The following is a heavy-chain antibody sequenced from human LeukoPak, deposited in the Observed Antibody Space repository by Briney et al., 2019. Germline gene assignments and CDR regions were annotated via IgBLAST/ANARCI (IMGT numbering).Heavy chain of an antibody. CDR1: GYRFTAYS. D-gene: IGHD3-16*01. J-gene: IGHJ3*02. CDR2: INPNSGDT. CDR3: ARASGGGQTSFDI. Sequence: ASVKVSCKASGYRFTAYSIHWVRQAPGLGLEWMGWINPNSGDTKTAQNFQGRVTMTRDTSISTVYMQLNSLRSDDTAVFYCARASGGGQTSFDIWGQGTVVTVSS. V-gene: IGHV1-2*02.